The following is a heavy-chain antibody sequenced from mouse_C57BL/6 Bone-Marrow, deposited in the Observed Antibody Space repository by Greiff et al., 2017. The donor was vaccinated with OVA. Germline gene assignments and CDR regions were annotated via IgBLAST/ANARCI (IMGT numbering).Heavy chain of an antibody. J-gene: IGHJ2*01. D-gene: IGHD1-1*01. Sequence: EVQLVESGGGLVQPGGSLSLSCAASGFTFTDYYMSWVRQPPGKALEWLGFIRNKANGYTTEYSASVKGRFTISRDNSQSILYLQMNALRAEDSATYYCARWAVVPFDYWGQGTTLTVSS. CDR1: GFTFTDYY. V-gene: IGHV7-3*01. CDR2: IRNKANGYTT. CDR3: ARWAVVPFDY.